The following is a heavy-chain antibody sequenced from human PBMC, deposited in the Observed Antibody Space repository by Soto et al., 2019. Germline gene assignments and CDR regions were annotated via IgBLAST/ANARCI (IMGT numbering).Heavy chain of an antibody. Sequence: VGSLRLSCVASRLTFSNYGMHWFRQAPVNGLEWVAVISYESISTVYRDSVRGRFTISRDNSRNTLYLHMNSLTPEDTAVYYCAREAGCSGTNCNVYFDYWGLGTLVTVSS. D-gene: IGHD2-15*01. J-gene: IGHJ4*01. CDR1: RLTFSNYG. CDR2: ISYESIST. V-gene: IGHV3-30*03. CDR3: AREAGCSGTNCNVYFDY.